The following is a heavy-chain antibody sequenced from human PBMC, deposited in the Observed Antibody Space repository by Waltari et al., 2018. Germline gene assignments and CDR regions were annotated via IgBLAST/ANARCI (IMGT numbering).Heavy chain of an antibody. CDR2: IKQDGSEK. CDR1: GFTFSSYW. Sequence: EVQLVESGGGLVQPGGSLRLSCAASGFTFSSYWMSWVRQAPGKGLEWVANIKQDGSEKDYVDSVKGRFTISRDNAKNSLYLQMNSLRAEDTAVYYCARPMVTDAFDIWGQGTMVTVSS. CDR3: ARPMVTDAFDI. V-gene: IGHV3-7*01. D-gene: IGHD5-18*01. J-gene: IGHJ3*02.